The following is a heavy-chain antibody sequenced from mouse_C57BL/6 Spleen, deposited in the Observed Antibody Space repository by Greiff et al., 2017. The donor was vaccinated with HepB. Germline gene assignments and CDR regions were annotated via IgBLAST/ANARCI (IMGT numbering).Heavy chain of an antibody. CDR2: ISSGGDYI. Sequence: EVQLVESGEGLVKPGGSLKLSCAASGFTFSSYAMSWVRQTPEKRLEWVAYISSGGDYIYYADTVKGRFTISRDNARNTLYLQMSSLKSEDTAMYYCTRCDGYSGAMDYWGQGTSVTVSS. CDR3: TRCDGYSGAMDY. CDR1: GFTFSSYA. D-gene: IGHD2-3*01. J-gene: IGHJ4*01. V-gene: IGHV5-9-1*02.